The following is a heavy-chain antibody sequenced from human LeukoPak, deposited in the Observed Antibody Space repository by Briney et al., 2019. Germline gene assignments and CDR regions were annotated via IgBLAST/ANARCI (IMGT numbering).Heavy chain of an antibody. V-gene: IGHV7-4-1*02. D-gene: IGHD3-16*02. CDR1: GYTFTSYA. J-gene: IGHJ4*02. Sequence: GASVKVSCKASGYTFTSYAMNWVRQAPGQGLEWMGWINTNTGNPTYAQGFTGRFVFSLDTFVSTAYLQISSLKAEDTAVYYCARVTVWGSYRYLDYWGQGTLVTVSS. CDR3: ARVTVWGSYRYLDY. CDR2: INTNTGNP.